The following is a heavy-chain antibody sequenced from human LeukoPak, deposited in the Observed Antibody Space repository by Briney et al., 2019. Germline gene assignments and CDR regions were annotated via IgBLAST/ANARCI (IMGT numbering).Heavy chain of an antibody. Sequence: GESLKISCKGSGYSFTSYWIGWVRQMPAKGLEWMGIIYPGDSDTRYSPSFQGQVTISADKSISTAYLQWSSLKASDTAMYYCARLPGQYYYDSSGYYYDYYFDYWGQGTLVTVSS. D-gene: IGHD3-22*01. CDR1: GYSFTSYW. CDR2: IYPGDSDT. V-gene: IGHV5-51*01. J-gene: IGHJ4*02. CDR3: ARLPGQYYYDSSGYYYDYYFDY.